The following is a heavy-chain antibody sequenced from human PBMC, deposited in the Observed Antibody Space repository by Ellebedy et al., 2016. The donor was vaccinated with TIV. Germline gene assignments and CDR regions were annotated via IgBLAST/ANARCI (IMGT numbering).Heavy chain of an antibody. J-gene: IGHJ4*02. CDR2: ISGSDGTT. Sequence: GGSLRLSXVASGFTFSTYAMNWVRQAPGKGLEWVSLISGSDGTTYYADSVKGRFTIYRDNAKNSLYLQMNSLRVEDTAVYYCATLSGYSNGYPFDYWGQGTLVTVSS. CDR3: ATLSGYSNGYPFDY. V-gene: IGHV3-23*01. CDR1: GFTFSTYA. D-gene: IGHD5-18*01.